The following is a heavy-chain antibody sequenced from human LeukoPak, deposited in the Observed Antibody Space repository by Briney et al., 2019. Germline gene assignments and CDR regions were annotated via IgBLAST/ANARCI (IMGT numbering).Heavy chain of an antibody. V-gene: IGHV3-23*01. CDR1: GFTFSSYA. D-gene: IGHD6-13*01. J-gene: IGHJ6*03. CDR3: AKAGAAGPGNYYMDV. CDR2: ISGSGGTT. Sequence: PGGSLRLSCAASGFTFSSYAMSWVRQAPGKGLEWVSVISGSGGTTYYADSVKGRFTISRDNSKNTLYLQMDSLRAEDTAVYHCAKAGAAGPGNYYMDVWGKGTTVTVSS.